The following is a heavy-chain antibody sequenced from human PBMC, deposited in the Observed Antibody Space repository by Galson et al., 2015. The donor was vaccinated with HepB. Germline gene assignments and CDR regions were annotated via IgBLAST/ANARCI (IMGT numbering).Heavy chain of an antibody. CDR2: IVVGSGNT. V-gene: IGHV1-58*02. CDR1: GFTFTSSA. D-gene: IGHD3-16*02. CDR3: AAGRLGELSSPEVGAFDI. J-gene: IGHJ3*02. Sequence: SVKVSCKASGFTFTSSAMQWVRQARGQRLEWIGWIVVGSGNTNYAQKFQERVTITRDMSTSTAYMELSSLRSEDTAVYYCAAGRLGELSSPEVGAFDIWGQGTMVTVSS.